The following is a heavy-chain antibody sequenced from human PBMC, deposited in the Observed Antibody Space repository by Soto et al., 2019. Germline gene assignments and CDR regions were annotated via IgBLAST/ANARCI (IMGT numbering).Heavy chain of an antibody. V-gene: IGHV3-33*01. D-gene: IGHD4-17*01. J-gene: IGHJ6*02. Sequence: GGSLRLSCAASGFTFSSYGMHWVRQAPGKGLEWVAVIWYDGSNKYYADSVKGRFTISRDNSKNTLYLQMNSLRVEDTAVYYCARVETTGRDYYYGMDVWGQGTTVTVSS. CDR1: GFTFSSYG. CDR2: IWYDGSNK. CDR3: ARVETTGRDYYYGMDV.